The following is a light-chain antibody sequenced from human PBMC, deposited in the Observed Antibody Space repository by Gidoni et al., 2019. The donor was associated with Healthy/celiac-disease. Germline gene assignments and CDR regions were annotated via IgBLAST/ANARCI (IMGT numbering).Light chain of an antibody. J-gene: IGKJ1*01. V-gene: IGKV1-5*03. CDR1: QSISSW. CDR3: LQYNSWT. CDR2: KAS. Sequence: DIQMTQSPSTLSASVGDRVTITCRASQSISSWLAWYQQKPGKATKLLIYKASSLESGVPARFSGSGSGTEFTLTSSSLQPDDFATYYCLQYNSWTFGQGTKVEIK.